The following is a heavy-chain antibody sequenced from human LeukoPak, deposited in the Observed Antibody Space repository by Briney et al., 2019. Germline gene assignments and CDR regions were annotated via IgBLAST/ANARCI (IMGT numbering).Heavy chain of an antibody. V-gene: IGHV3-23*01. CDR2: ISGSGGST. Sequence: GGSLRLSCAASGFTFSSYAMSWVRQAPGKGPEWVSAISGSGGSTYYADSVKGRFTISRDNSKNTLYLQMNSLRAEDTAVYYCAKGGRLVVVPAAPIDYWGQGTLVTVSS. CDR3: AKGGRLVVVPAAPIDY. D-gene: IGHD2-2*01. CDR1: GFTFSSYA. J-gene: IGHJ4*02.